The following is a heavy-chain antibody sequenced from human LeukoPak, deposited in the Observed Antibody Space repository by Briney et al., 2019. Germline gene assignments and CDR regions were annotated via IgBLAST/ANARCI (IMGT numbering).Heavy chain of an antibody. CDR3: ARSSESYDRSGYYSYYFDY. CDR1: GGSISSYY. V-gene: IGHV4-59*01. D-gene: IGHD3-22*01. CDR2: IYYTGST. J-gene: IGHJ4*02. Sequence: SETLSLTCTDSGGSISSYYWSWIRQPPGKGLEWIGYIYYTGSTNNNPSLKSRVTISVDTSKNQFSLKLSSVTAADTAVYYCARSSESYDRSGYYSYYFDYWGQGTLVTVSS.